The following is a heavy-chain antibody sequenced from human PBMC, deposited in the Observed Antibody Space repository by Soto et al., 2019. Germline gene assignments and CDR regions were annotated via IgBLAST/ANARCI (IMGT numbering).Heavy chain of an antibody. Sequence: SETLSLTCTVSGGSISSSSYYWGWIRQPPGKGLEWIGTIYYSGSTYYNPSLKSRVTISVDTSKNQFSLKLSSVTAADTAVYYCARLRISYGDDAFDIWGQGTMVT. D-gene: IGHD3-10*01. CDR2: IYYSGST. CDR1: GGSISSSSYY. CDR3: ARLRISYGDDAFDI. J-gene: IGHJ3*02. V-gene: IGHV4-39*01.